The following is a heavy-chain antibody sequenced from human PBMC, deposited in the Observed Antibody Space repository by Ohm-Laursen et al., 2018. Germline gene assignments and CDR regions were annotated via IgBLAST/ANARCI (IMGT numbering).Heavy chain of an antibody. CDR2: ISSSGGST. CDR1: GFTFSNYA. CDR3: ARYRSPDDY. Sequence: SLRLSCSASGFTFSNYAMSWVRQAPGKGLEWVSGISSSGGSTYYADSVKGRFTISRDNAKNSLHLQMNSLRAEDTAVYYCARYRSPDDYWGQGTLVTVSS. V-gene: IGHV3-23*01. D-gene: IGHD3-16*02. J-gene: IGHJ4*02.